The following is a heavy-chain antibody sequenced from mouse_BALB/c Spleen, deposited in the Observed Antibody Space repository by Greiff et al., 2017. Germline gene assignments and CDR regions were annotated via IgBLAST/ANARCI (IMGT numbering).Heavy chain of an antibody. CDR2: IYPGNVNT. V-gene: IGHV1S56*01. Sequence: QVQLQQSGPELVKPGASVRISCKASGYTFTSYYIHWVKQRPGQGLEWIGWIYPGNVNTKYNEKFKGKATLTADKSSSTAYMQLSSLTSEDSAVYFCARLLTDYWGQGTTLTVSS. J-gene: IGHJ2*01. D-gene: IGHD4-1*01. CDR3: ARLLTDY. CDR1: GYTFTSYY.